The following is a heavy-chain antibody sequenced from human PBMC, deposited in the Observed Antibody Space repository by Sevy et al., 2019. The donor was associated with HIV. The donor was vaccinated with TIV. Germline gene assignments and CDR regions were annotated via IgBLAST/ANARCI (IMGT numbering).Heavy chain of an antibody. J-gene: IGHJ5*02. CDR3: ARGLGGGYSSLTRLGKGFDP. CDR1: GGSFSGYY. CDR2: INHSGST. V-gene: IGHV4-34*01. D-gene: IGHD6-19*01. Sequence: QSQTLSLTCAVYGGSFSGYYWSWIRQPPGKGLEWIGEINHSGSTNYNPSLKSRVTISVDTSKNQFSLKLSSVTAADTAVYYCARGLGGGYSSLTRLGKGFDPWGQGTLVTVSS.